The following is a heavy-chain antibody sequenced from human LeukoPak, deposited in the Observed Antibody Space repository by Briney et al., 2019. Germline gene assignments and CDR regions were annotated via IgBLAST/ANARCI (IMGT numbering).Heavy chain of an antibody. V-gene: IGHV3-23*01. Sequence: GGSLRLSCAASAFTFSNYAMTWVRQAPGKGLEWVSGISGSGGSTYYADSVKGRFTISRDNSKNTLYLQMNSLRAEDTAVYYCAKCKGDSAGSLEYWGQGTLVTVSS. CDR3: AKCKGDSAGSLEY. CDR1: AFTFSNYA. CDR2: ISGSGGST. J-gene: IGHJ4*02. D-gene: IGHD2-8*02.